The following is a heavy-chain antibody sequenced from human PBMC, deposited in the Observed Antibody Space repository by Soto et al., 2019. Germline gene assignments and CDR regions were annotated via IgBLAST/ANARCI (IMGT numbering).Heavy chain of an antibody. D-gene: IGHD6-19*01. Sequence: QVQLVQSGAEVKKPGASVKVSCKASGYTFTSYGISWVRQAPGQGLEWMGWISAYNGNINYAQKVQGRVTMTTDTSTSTDYMELRSLRVDDTAVYYCAREGESIAVSSYYYSYGMDVWGQGTTVTVSS. J-gene: IGHJ6*02. CDR2: ISAYNGNI. CDR1: GYTFTSYG. CDR3: AREGESIAVSSYYYSYGMDV. V-gene: IGHV1-18*01.